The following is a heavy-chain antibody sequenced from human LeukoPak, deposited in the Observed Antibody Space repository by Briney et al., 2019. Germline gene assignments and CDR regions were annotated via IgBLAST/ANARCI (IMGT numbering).Heavy chain of an antibody. CDR3: ARDSYYYGSGSSYPFDI. Sequence: GGSLRLSCAASGFTFSSYSVNWVRQAPGKGLEWVSSISSSSSYIYYADSVKGRFTISRDNAKNSLYLQMNSLRAEDTAVYYCARDSYYYGSGSSYPFDIWGQGTMVTVSS. CDR2: ISSSSSYI. CDR1: GFTFSSYS. D-gene: IGHD3-10*01. V-gene: IGHV3-21*01. J-gene: IGHJ3*02.